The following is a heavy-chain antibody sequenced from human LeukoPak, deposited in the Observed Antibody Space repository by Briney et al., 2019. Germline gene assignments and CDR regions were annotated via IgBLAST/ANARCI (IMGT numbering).Heavy chain of an antibody. Sequence: PGGSLRLSCAASGFTFSSYGMHWVRQAPGKGLEWVAFIRYDGSNKYYADSVKGRFTISRDNSKNTLYLQMNSLRAEDTAVYYCAKRSSSPSSTFDYWGQGTLVTVSS. CDR3: AKRSSSPSSTFDY. CDR2: IRYDGSNK. D-gene: IGHD6-6*01. V-gene: IGHV3-30*02. J-gene: IGHJ4*02. CDR1: GFTFSSYG.